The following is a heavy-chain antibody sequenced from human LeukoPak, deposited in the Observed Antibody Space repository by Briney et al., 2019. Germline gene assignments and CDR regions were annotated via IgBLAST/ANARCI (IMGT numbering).Heavy chain of an antibody. CDR2: INSDGSST. D-gene: IGHD6-13*01. J-gene: IGHJ4*02. Sequence: GGSLRLSCAASGFTFSSYWMHWVRHAPGRGLVWVSRINSDGSSTSYADSVKGRFTISRDNAKNTLYLQMNSLRAEDTAVYYCARVGSGYSSSWYGYWGQGTLVTVSS. CDR1: GFTFSSYW. CDR3: ARVGSGYSSSWYGY. V-gene: IGHV3-74*01.